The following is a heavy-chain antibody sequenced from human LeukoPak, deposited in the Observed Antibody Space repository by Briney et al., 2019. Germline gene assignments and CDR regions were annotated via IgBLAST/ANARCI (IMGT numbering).Heavy chain of an antibody. CDR1: GGSFSGYY. Sequence: SETLSLTCAVYGGSFSGYYWSWIRQPPGKGLEWIWEINHSGSTNYNPSLKSRVTISVDTSKNQFSLQLRSVTTADTAVYYCVRGPYGASISKWFDPWGQGTQVIVSP. J-gene: IGHJ5*02. CDR3: VRGPYGASISKWFDP. CDR2: INHSGST. V-gene: IGHV4-34*01. D-gene: IGHD4/OR15-4a*01.